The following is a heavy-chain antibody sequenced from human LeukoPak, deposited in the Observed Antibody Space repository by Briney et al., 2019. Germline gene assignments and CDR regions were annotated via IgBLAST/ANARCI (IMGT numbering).Heavy chain of an antibody. J-gene: IGHJ3*02. V-gene: IGHV3-48*02. D-gene: IGHD3-3*01. Sequence: GGSLRLSCAASGFTFSSYSMNWVRQAPGKGLEWVAYISSSSSTIYYADSVKGRFTISRDNAKNSLYLQMNSLRDEDTAVYYCARDAYYDFWSGYHDAFDIWGQGTMVTVSS. CDR2: ISSSSSTI. CDR1: GFTFSSYS. CDR3: ARDAYYDFWSGYHDAFDI.